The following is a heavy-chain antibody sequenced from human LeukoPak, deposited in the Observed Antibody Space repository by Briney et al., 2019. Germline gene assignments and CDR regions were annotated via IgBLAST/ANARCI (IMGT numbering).Heavy chain of an antibody. V-gene: IGHV3-7*01. CDR2: IKRDGSQK. D-gene: IGHD6-19*01. CDR1: GFTFSSNW. Sequence: GGSLRLSCAASGFTFSSNWMSWVRQAPGKGLEWVANIKRDGSQKNYVDSVKGRFTISRDNAKNSLYLQMNSLRVEDTAIYYCARETPDSSGWDWGQGTLVTVSS. CDR3: ARETPDSSGWD. J-gene: IGHJ4*02.